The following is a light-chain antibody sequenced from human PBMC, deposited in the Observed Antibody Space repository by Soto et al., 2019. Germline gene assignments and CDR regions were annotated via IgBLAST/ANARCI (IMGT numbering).Light chain of an antibody. V-gene: IGKV3-20*01. CDR3: QXYGSSPPFT. CDR1: QSVSSSY. Sequence: EIVLTQSPGTLSLSPGERATLSCRASQSVSSSYLAWYQQKPGQAPRLLIYGASSRATGIPDRFSGSGSGTXXXXXXXXXXXEDXXXXYCQXYGSSPPFTFGGGTKVEIK. CDR2: GAS. J-gene: IGKJ4*01.